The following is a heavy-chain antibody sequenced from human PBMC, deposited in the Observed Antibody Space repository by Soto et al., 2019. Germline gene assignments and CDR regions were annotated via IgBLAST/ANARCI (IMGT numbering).Heavy chain of an antibody. CDR1: GFDFNSYA. CDR3: CHTYPNDGVDF. CDR2: VSGNGDTT. V-gene: IGHV3-23*01. J-gene: IGHJ1*01. Sequence: VQLLESGGDLVQPGGSLRVSCAASGFDFNSYAMTWVRQTPGKGLEWVSSVSGNGDTTYYADSLKDRFTISRDNFNNTLYLQMTNLKAEDTAIYFCCHTYPNDGVDFWGQGTLVTVSS. D-gene: IGHD3-16*01.